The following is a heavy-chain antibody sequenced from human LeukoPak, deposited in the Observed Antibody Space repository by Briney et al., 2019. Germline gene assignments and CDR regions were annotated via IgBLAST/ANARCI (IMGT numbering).Heavy chain of an antibody. J-gene: IGHJ4*02. D-gene: IGHD3-22*01. CDR1: GGTFSSYA. V-gene: IGHV1-69*13. CDR2: IIPIFGTA. Sequence: GASVKVSCKASGGTFSSYAISWVRQAPGQGLEWMGGIIPIFGTANYAQKFQGRVTITADESTSTAYMELSSLRSEDTAVYYCARGYYDSSGYFTNDYWGQGTLVTVSS. CDR3: ARGYYDSSGYFTNDY.